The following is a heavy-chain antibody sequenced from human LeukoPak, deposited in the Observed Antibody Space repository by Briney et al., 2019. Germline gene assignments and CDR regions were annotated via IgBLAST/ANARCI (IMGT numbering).Heavy chain of an antibody. D-gene: IGHD6-13*01. CDR3: ARDGAAAGTVTDY. CDR2: ISSSSSYI. V-gene: IGHV3-21*01. Sequence: GGSLRLSCAASGFTFSSYSMNSVRQAPGKGLEWVSSISSSSSYIYYADSVKGRFTISRDNAKNSLYLQMNSLRAEDTAVYYCARDGAAAGTVTDYWGQGTLVTVSS. CDR1: GFTFSSYS. J-gene: IGHJ4*02.